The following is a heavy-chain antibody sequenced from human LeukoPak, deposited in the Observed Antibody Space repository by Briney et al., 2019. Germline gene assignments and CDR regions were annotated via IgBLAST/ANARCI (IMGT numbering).Heavy chain of an antibody. CDR2: IYYSGST. CDR3: APGYDYGHYIPGY. Sequence: SETLSLTCTVSGGSISSSGYYWGWIRQPPGKGLEWIGSIYYSGSTYYNPSLKSRVTISVDTSKNQFSLKLSSVTAADTAVYYCAPGYDYGHYIPGYWGQGTLVTVSS. V-gene: IGHV4-39*07. CDR1: GGSISSSGYY. J-gene: IGHJ4*02. D-gene: IGHD4-17*01.